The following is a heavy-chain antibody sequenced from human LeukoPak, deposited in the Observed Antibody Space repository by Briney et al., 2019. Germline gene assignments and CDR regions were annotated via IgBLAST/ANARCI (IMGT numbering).Heavy chain of an antibody. Sequence: GGSLRLSCAASGFTFSDYYMSWIRQAPGKGLEWVSAISGSGGSTYYADSVKGRFTISRDNSKNTLYLQMNSLRAEDTAVYYCAATSGSYYGSFDYWGQGTLVTVSS. V-gene: IGHV3-23*01. CDR3: AATSGSYYGSFDY. CDR2: ISGSGGST. D-gene: IGHD1-26*01. CDR1: GFTFSDYY. J-gene: IGHJ4*02.